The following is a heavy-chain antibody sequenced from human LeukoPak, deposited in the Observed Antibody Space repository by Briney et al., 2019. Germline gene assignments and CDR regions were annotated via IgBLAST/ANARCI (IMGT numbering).Heavy chain of an antibody. V-gene: IGHV1-69*13. Sequence: GASVKVSCKASGGTFSSYAISWVRQAPGQGLEWMGGIIPIFGTANYAQKFQGRVTITADESTSTAYMELSSLGSEDTAVYYCARGETPTIFGVVITTYYYGMDVWGQGTTVTVSS. D-gene: IGHD3-3*01. CDR3: ARGETPTIFGVVITTYYYGMDV. J-gene: IGHJ6*02. CDR2: IIPIFGTA. CDR1: GGTFSSYA.